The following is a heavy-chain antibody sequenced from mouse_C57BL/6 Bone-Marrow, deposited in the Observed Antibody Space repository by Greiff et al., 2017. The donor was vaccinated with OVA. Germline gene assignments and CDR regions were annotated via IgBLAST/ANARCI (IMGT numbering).Heavy chain of an antibody. CDR3: ARQLRLRPWFAY. Sequence: VQLQQPGAELVKPGASVKLSCKASGYTFTSYWMQWVKQRPGQGLEWIGEIDPSDSYTNYNQKFKGKATLTVDTSSSTAYMELHSLTSEDSAVYFCARQLRLRPWFAYWGQGTLVTVSA. J-gene: IGHJ3*01. CDR1: GYTFTSYW. D-gene: IGHD3-2*02. V-gene: IGHV1-50*01. CDR2: IDPSDSYT.